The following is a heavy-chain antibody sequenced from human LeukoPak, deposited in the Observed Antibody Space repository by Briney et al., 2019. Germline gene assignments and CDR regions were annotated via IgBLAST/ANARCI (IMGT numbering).Heavy chain of an antibody. V-gene: IGHV4-59*01. CDR1: GGSISSYY. CDR3: AKDRDSSGYYSY. J-gene: IGHJ4*02. Sequence: SETLSLTCTVSGGSISSYYWSWIRQPPGKGLEWIGYIYYSGSTNYNPSLKSRVTISVDTSKNQFSLKLSSVTAADTAVYYCAKDRDSSGYYSYWGQGTLVTVSS. CDR2: IYYSGST. D-gene: IGHD3-22*01.